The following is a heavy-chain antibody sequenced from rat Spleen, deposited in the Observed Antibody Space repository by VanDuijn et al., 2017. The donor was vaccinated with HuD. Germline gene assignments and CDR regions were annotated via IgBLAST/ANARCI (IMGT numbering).Heavy chain of an antibody. CDR2: MWSGGST. J-gene: IGHJ2*01. V-gene: IGHV2S63*01. CDR1: GFSLTDYS. Sequence: VQLKESGPGLVQPSQTLSLTCTVSGFSLTDYSVHWVRQPPGKGLEWMGVMWSGGSTAYNSALKSRLSISRDPSKSQVFLKMNSLQTEDTAMYFCARRRTRNFDYWGQGVMVTVSS. D-gene: IGHD1-10*01. CDR3: ARRRTRNFDY.